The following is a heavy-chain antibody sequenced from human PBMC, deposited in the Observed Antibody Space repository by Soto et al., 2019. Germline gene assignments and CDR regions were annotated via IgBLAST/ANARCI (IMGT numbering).Heavy chain of an antibody. J-gene: IGHJ5*02. CDR1: GYSFNGYY. CDR3: ARNRHARAGADTPRGGFDP. Sequence: AAVQVSCKASGYSFNGYYMHWVRQAPGQGLEWMGWINPNSGATNYAQKFQGRVTMTRDTSISTAYMELSRLRSDDTAVYYWARNRHARAGADTPRGGFDPRWQAPRGT. V-gene: IGHV1-2*02. CDR2: INPNSGAT. D-gene: IGHD6-19*01.